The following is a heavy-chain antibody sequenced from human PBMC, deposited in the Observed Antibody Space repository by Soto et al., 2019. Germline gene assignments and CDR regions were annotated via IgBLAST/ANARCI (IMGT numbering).Heavy chain of an antibody. J-gene: IGHJ6*02. D-gene: IGHD3-22*01. V-gene: IGHV1-2*04. Sequence: ASVKISCKASGYTFTGYYMHWVRQAPGQGLEWMGWINPNSGGTNYAQKFQGWVTMTRDTSISTAYMELSRLRSEDTAVYYCAREKGLEYYYDSSGYPPYYYYYGMDVWGQGTKVTVSS. CDR3: AREKGLEYYYDSSGYPPYYYYYGMDV. CDR1: GYTFTGYY. CDR2: INPNSGGT.